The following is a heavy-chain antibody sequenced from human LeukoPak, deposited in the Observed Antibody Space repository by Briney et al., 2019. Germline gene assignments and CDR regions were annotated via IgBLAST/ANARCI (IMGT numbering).Heavy chain of an antibody. CDR3: AKSGFYYGSGINYNRDYFDY. CDR2: VSGSGGST. V-gene: IGHV3-23*01. J-gene: IGHJ4*02. D-gene: IGHD3-10*01. Sequence: PGGSLRLSCAASGFTFSSYAMSWVRQAPGKGLEWVSSVSGSGGSTYYADSVKGRFTISRDNSKNTLYLQMNSLRAEDTAVYYCAKSGFYYGSGINYNRDYFDYWGQGTLVTVSS. CDR1: GFTFSSYA.